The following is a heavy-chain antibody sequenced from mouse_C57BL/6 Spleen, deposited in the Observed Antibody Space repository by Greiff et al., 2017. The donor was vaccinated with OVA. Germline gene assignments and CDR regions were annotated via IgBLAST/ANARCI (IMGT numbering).Heavy chain of an antibody. D-gene: IGHD2-4*01. J-gene: IGHJ3*01. CDR2: INPNNGGT. CDR1: GYTFTDYY. V-gene: IGHV1-26*01. Sequence: VQLQQSGPELVKPGASVKISCKASGYTFTDYYMNWVKQSHGKSLEWIGDINPNNGGTSYNQKFKGKATLTVDKSSSTAYMELRSLTSEDSAVYYCARLYYDYAWFAYWGQGTLVTVSA. CDR3: ARLYYDYAWFAY.